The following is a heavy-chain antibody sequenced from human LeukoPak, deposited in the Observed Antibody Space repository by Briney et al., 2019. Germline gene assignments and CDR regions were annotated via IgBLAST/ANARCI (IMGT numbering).Heavy chain of an antibody. CDR3: ARGQEWFYYYYGMDV. J-gene: IGHJ6*02. Sequence: SETLSLTCAVYGGSFSGYYWNWIRQPPGKGLEWIGEINHSGSTNYNPSLKSRVTISVDTSKNQFSLKLSSVTAADTAVYYCARGQEWFYYYYGMDVWGQGTTVTVSS. CDR1: GGSFSGYY. V-gene: IGHV4-34*01. CDR2: INHSGST. D-gene: IGHD3-3*01.